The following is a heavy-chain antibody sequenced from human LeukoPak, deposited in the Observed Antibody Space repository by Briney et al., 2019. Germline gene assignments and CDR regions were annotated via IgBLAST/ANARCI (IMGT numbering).Heavy chain of an antibody. D-gene: IGHD5-18*01. CDR1: GGSFSGYY. CDR3: ARLPRGYSYGFDY. V-gene: IGHV4-34*01. CDR2: INHSGST. J-gene: IGHJ4*02. Sequence: SETLSLTCAVYGGSFSGYYWSWIRQPPGKGLEWIGEINHSGSTNYNPSLKSRVTISVDTSKNQFSLKLSSVTAADTAVYYCARLPRGYSYGFDYWGQGTLVTVSS.